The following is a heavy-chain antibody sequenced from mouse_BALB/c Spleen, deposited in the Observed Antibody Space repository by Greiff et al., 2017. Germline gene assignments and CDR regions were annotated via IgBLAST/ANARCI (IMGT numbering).Heavy chain of an antibody. V-gene: IGHV5-9-4*01. D-gene: IGHD1-1*01. CDR1: GFTFSSYA. Sequence: EVKLVESGGGLVKPGGSLKLSCAASGFTFSSYAMSWVRQSPEKRLEWVAEISSGGSYTYYPDTVTGRFTISRDNAKNTLYLEMSSLRSEDTAMYYCARMRVATEYFDVWGAGTTVTVSS. CDR3: ARMRVATEYFDV. CDR2: ISSGGSYT. J-gene: IGHJ1*01.